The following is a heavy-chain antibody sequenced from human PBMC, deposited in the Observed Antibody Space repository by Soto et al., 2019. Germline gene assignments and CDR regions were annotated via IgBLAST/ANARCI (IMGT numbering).Heavy chain of an antibody. CDR3: AAYSHKGY. D-gene: IGHD3-16*01. Sequence: EEQLVESGGDLVQPGGSLRLSCAASGFTVSNIYMSWVRQAPGKGLEWVSLIYSGGSTYYADSVKGRFTISRDSSKNTLYLQMNSLRAEDTAMYYCAAYSHKGYWGQGTLVTVSS. V-gene: IGHV3-66*01. CDR1: GFTVSNIY. CDR2: IYSGGST. J-gene: IGHJ4*02.